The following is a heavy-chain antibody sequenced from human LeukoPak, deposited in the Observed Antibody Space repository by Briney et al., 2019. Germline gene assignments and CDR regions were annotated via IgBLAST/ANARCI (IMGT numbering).Heavy chain of an antibody. Sequence: ASVKVSCKASGYTFTSYGISWVRQAPGQGLEWMGWISTYNGNTNYAQKLQGRVTMTTDTSTSTAYMDLRSLRSDDTAVYYCARDLHRVVVRGVPHYYYYMDVWGKGTTVTISS. V-gene: IGHV1-18*01. CDR3: ARDLHRVVVRGVPHYYYYMDV. J-gene: IGHJ6*03. CDR1: GYTFTSYG. D-gene: IGHD3-10*01. CDR2: ISTYNGNT.